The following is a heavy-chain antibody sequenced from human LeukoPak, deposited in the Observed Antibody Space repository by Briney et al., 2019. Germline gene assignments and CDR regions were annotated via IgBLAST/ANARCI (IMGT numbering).Heavy chain of an antibody. CDR2: ISGTGDKT. V-gene: IGHV3-23*01. CDR1: GFTFSSYA. CDR3: ARGYGSLST. J-gene: IGHJ4*02. Sequence: GGFLRLSCAASGFTFSSYAMSWVRQAPGKGLEWVSAISGTGDKTYYADSVRGRFTISRDNSKNTVYLQMNSLRAEDTAVYYCARGYGSLSTWGQGTLVTVSS. D-gene: IGHD6-13*01.